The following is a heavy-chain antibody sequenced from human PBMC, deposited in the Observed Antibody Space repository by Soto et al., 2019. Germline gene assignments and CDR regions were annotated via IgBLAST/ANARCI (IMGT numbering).Heavy chain of an antibody. CDR1: GYYISNGYF. Sequence: SEPLSLTCGVSGYYISNGYFWGWIRQPPGKGLEWLGSSYYRGITYYNPSLKSRVTVSVDTTKNHVSLQLCSITAEGTAVCYCVREHVMSTAPRVFDYWGQGTLVTVSS. V-gene: IGHV4-38-2*02. CDR3: VREHVMSTAPRVFDY. J-gene: IGHJ4*02. CDR2: SYYRGIT. D-gene: IGHD4-17*01.